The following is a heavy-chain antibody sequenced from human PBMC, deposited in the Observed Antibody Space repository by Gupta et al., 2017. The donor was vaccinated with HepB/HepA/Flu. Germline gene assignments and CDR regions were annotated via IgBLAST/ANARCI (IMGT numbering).Heavy chain of an antibody. J-gene: IGHJ6*03. CDR3: AKGGILLLYSNIYMDV. V-gene: IGHV3-30*18. Sequence: QEHLVESGGGVVQPGRSLRLSCAASEFTFPSYGMYWVRQAPGKGLEWVAIISYDGRNKDYTDSVKGRFTISRDNSNNTLYLEMNSLRVEDTAVYHCAKGGILLLYSNIYMDVWGKGTTVTVS. CDR1: EFTFPSYG. CDR2: ISYDGRNK. D-gene: IGHD3-22*01.